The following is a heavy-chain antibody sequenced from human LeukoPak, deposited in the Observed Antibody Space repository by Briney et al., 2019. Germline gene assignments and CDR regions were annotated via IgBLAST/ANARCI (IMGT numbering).Heavy chain of an antibody. V-gene: IGHV3-30*03. Sequence: GGSLRLSCAASGFTFSSYGMHWVRQAPGKGLEWVAVISYDGSNKYYADSVKGRFTISRDNSKNTLYLQMNSLRAEDTAVYYCARDRMGNSGSLGYWGQGTLVTVSS. CDR1: GFTFSSYG. CDR2: ISYDGSNK. D-gene: IGHD3-10*01. CDR3: ARDRMGNSGSLGY. J-gene: IGHJ4*02.